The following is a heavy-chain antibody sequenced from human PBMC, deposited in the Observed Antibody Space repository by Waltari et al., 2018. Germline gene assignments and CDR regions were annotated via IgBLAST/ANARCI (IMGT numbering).Heavy chain of an antibody. D-gene: IGHD1-26*01. CDR3: ARDRGRGLYLDT. CDR1: GDSMSGSDC. CDR2: VRGDGKS. J-gene: IGHJ4*02. V-gene: IGHV4-4*02. Sequence: QLQLQESGPGLVKPSGTLSLTCDVSGDSMSGSDCWSWVRQSPQRGLEWVGQVRGDGKSNYNPSFASRVTISLDTSKNQFSLNLNFATAADTAMYYCARDRGRGLYLDTWGPGTPVTVSP.